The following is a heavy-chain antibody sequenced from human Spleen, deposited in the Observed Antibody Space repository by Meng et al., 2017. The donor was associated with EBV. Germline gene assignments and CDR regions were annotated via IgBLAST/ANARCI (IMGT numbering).Heavy chain of an antibody. Sequence: HVPLQQWSAGLLKPSETLSLTCAVYGGSFSDYYWSWIRQPPGKGLEWIGEISHSGSTNYSPSLKSRVTISADMSKNQFSLKVSSVTAADTAVYYCARERSDQVVVGYNWFDPWGQGTLVTVSS. D-gene: IGHD6-6*01. CDR1: GGSFSDYY. CDR3: ARERSDQVVVGYNWFDP. V-gene: IGHV4-34*02. J-gene: IGHJ5*02. CDR2: ISHSGST.